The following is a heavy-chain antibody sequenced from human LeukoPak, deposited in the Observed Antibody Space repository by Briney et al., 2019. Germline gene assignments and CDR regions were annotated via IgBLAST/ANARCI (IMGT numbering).Heavy chain of an antibody. J-gene: IGHJ4*02. CDR3: ARQSGGSCHRCFDY. CDR2: IYYSGST. D-gene: IGHD2-15*01. CDR1: GGSISSYY. Sequence: SETLSLTCTVSGGSISSYYWSWIRQPPGKGLEWIGYIYYSGSTNYNPSLKSRVTISVDTSKNQFSLKLSSVTAADTAAYYCARQSGGSCHRCFDYWGQGTLVTVSS. V-gene: IGHV4-59*01.